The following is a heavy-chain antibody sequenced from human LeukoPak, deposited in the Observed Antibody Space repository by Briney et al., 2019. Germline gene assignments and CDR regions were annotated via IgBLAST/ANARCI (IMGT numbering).Heavy chain of an antibody. CDR1: GGSMSSFY. J-gene: IGHJ4*02. V-gene: IGHV4-59*01. D-gene: IGHD6-19*01. Sequence: SETLSLTCTVSGGSMSSFYWSWFRQPPGKRLEWIGYIYYSGSTNYNPSLKSRVNISVDTSKNHFSLKLTSVTAADTAVYYCARGGWSLDYWGQGTLVAVSS. CDR3: ARGGWSLDY. CDR2: IYYSGST.